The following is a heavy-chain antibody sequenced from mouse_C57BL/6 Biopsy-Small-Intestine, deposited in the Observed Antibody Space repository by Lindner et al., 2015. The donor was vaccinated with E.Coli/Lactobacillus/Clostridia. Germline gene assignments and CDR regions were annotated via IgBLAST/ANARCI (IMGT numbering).Heavy chain of an antibody. V-gene: IGHV1-7*01. Sequence: VQLQESGAELAKPGASVKLSCKASGYTFTTYWMHWVKQRPGQGLEWIGYIYPSSGDSKYNQKFKDKATLTADKSSSTAYMQLSSLTYEDSAVYYCARAGRGFAYWGQGTLVTVSA. CDR3: ARAGRGFAY. D-gene: IGHD3-1*01. CDR1: GYTFTTYW. J-gene: IGHJ3*01. CDR2: IYPSSGDS.